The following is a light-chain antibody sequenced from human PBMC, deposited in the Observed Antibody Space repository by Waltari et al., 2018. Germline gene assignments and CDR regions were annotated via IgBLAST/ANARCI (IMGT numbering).Light chain of an antibody. CDR2: YDS. Sequence: SYVLTQPPSLSVAPGETARITCGGDNIGSYSVHWYQQKPVQAPVLVIFYDSDRPSGIPERFAGSNAGNTATLIITRVEAGDEAKYHWHVWHPDIDPGVFGTGTEVTVL. J-gene: IGLJ1*01. CDR1: NIGSYS. V-gene: IGLV3-21*04. CDR3: HVWHPDIDPGV.